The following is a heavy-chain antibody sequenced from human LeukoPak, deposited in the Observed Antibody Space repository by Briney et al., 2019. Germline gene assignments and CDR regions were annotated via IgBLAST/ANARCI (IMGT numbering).Heavy chain of an antibody. CDR3: ARPTYYYDSSGYSENAFDI. CDR2: IYYSGST. Sequence: KPSETLSLTCTVSGGSISSYSWSWIRQPPGKGLEWIGYIYYSGSTNYNPSLKSRVTISVDTSKNQFSLKLSSVTAADTAVYYCARPTYYYDSSGYSENAFDIWGQGTMVTVSS. CDR1: GGSISSYS. V-gene: IGHV4-59*01. D-gene: IGHD3-22*01. J-gene: IGHJ3*02.